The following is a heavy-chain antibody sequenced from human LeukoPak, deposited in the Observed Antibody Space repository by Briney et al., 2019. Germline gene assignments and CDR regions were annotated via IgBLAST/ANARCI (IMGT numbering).Heavy chain of an antibody. CDR1: GYTFSGYY. J-gene: IGHJ5*02. CDR2: INPNCGDT. D-gene: IGHD5-18*01. V-gene: IGHV1-2*02. CDR3: ARGPFRNVDIAMVASRFDP. Sequence: GASVKVSCKASGYTFSGYYLHWVRQAPGQGLEWMGWINPNCGDTNYSQKFQGRVTMTKDTSITTAYMELSSLRSDDTALYYCARGPFRNVDIAMVASRFDPWGQGTLVTVSS.